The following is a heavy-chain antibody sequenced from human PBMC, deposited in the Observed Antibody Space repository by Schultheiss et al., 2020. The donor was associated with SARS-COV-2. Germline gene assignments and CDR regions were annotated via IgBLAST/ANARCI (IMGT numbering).Heavy chain of an antibody. CDR2: IKQDGSER. CDR3: AKDDY. CDR1: GFTFSGYW. Sequence: GGSLRLSCAASGFTFSGYWMTWVRQAPGKGLEWVANIKQDGSERHYVDSVKGRFTISRDNSRNTLYLQMNSLRAEDTALYYCAKDDYWGQGTTVTVSS. J-gene: IGHJ4*02. V-gene: IGHV3-7*03.